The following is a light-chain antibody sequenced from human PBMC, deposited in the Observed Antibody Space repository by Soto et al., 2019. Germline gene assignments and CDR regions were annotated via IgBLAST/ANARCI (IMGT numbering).Light chain of an antibody. CDR3: QLFYCAPVK. CDR1: QTISSW. CDR2: KAS. J-gene: IGKJ5*01. V-gene: IGKV1-5*03. Sequence: DTEMSQAGSTLSGSVADRLTISYGTSQTISSWLAWYQKKPGKAPKLLIYKASTLKSGVPSRFSGSGSGTEFTLTISSLKPEDFATYYCQLFYCAPVKFGEGTRLEFK.